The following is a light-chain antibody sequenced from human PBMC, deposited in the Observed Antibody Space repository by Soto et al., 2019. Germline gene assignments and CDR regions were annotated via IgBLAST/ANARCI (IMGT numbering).Light chain of an antibody. CDR2: DAS. V-gene: IGKV1-5*01. J-gene: IGKJ4*01. Sequence: DIQMTQSPSTLSASVGDRVTITCRASQSINIWLAWYQQKPGKAPKLLIYDASSLQSGVPSRFRGSTSGTEFTITISSLQPDDFATYYCQQYNSYSRSFGGGTKVEIK. CDR1: QSINIW. CDR3: QQYNSYSRS.